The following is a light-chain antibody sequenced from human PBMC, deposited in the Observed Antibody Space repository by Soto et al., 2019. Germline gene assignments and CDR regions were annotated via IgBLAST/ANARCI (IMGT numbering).Light chain of an antibody. CDR3: QQYYSYPRT. CDR2: AAS. Sequence: AIRMTQSPSSLSASTGDRVTITCRASQGISSYLAWYQQIPGKAPKLLIYAASTLQSGVPSRFSGSGSGTDFTLTISCLQSEDFATYYCQQYYSYPRTFGQGTRLEIK. V-gene: IGKV1-8*01. CDR1: QGISSY. J-gene: IGKJ5*01.